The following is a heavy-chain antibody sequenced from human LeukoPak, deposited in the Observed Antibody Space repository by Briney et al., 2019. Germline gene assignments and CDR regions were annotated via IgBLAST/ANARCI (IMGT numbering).Heavy chain of an antibody. V-gene: IGHV1-46*01. CDR2: INPSGGST. CDR3: AREQGYCSSTSCVPFDY. D-gene: IGHD2-2*01. J-gene: IGHJ4*02. Sequence: ASVKVSCKASGYTFTSYYMHWVRQAPGQGLEWMGIINPSGGSTSYAQKFQGRVTMTRDTSTSTVYMELSSLRSEDTAVYYCAREQGYCSSTSCVPFDYWGQGTLVTVSS. CDR1: GYTFTSYY.